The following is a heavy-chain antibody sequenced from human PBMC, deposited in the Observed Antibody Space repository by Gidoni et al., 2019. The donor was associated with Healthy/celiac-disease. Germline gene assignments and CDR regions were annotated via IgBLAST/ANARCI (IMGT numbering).Heavy chain of an antibody. CDR2: IKQDGSEK. CDR1: GFTFSSYW. Sequence: EVQLVESGGGVVQPGGSLRLHCAAPGFTFSSYWLRWVRQAPGKGLEWVANIKQDGSEKYYVDSVKGRFTSSRDNAKNSLYLQMNSLRAEDTAVYYCARGEYCSSTSCYGYWYFDLWGRGTLVTVSS. V-gene: IGHV3-7*01. D-gene: IGHD2-2*01. CDR3: ARGEYCSSTSCYGYWYFDL. J-gene: IGHJ2*01.